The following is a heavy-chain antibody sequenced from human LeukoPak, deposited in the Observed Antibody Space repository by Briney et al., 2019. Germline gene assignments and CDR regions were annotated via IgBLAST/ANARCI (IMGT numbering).Heavy chain of an antibody. CDR3: ARDRNHAFDF. CDR2: ISDYSGNA. J-gene: IGHJ3*01. CDR1: GYTFTING. Sequence: ASVKVSCKASGYTFTINGISWVRQAPGQGLEWMGWISDYSGNANYAQRLQGRVTMTTDTSTTTAYMELRSLRSDDTAVYYCARDRNHAFDFWGQGTMVTVSS. V-gene: IGHV1-18*01.